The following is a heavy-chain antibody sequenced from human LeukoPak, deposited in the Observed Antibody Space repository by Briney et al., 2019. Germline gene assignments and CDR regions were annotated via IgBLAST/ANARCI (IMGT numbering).Heavy chain of an antibody. V-gene: IGHV3-7*01. CDR3: ARGGKLHQTGFDP. CDR2: IKQDGSEK. Sequence: QPGGSLRLSCAASGFTFSSYWMSWVRQAPGKGLEWVANIKQDGSEKYYVDSVKGRFTISRDNAKNSLYLQMNSLRAEDTAVYYCARGGKLHQTGFDPWGQGTLVTVSS. CDR1: GFTFSSYW. D-gene: IGHD1-1*01. J-gene: IGHJ5*02.